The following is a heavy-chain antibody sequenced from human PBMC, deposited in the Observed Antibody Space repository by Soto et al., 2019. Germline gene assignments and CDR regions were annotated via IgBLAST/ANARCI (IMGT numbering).Heavy chain of an antibody. CDR2: INAGNGNT. Sequence: GASVKVSCKASGYTFTSYAMHWVRQAPGQRLEWMGWINAGNGNTKYSQKFQGRVTITRDTSASTAYMELSSLRSEDTAVYYCARGPYCSSTSCSNYYYYGMDVWGQGTTVTVSS. V-gene: IGHV1-3*01. CDR3: ARGPYCSSTSCSNYYYYGMDV. J-gene: IGHJ6*02. D-gene: IGHD2-2*01. CDR1: GYTFTSYA.